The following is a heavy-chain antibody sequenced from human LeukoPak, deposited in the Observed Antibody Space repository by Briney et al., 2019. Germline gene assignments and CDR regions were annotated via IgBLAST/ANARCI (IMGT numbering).Heavy chain of an antibody. Sequence: PGGSLRLSCAASGFTFSSYWMHWVRQAPGKGLVWVSRSDGSRTTYADSVKGRFTISRDNAKNTLYLLMNSLRAEDTAVYYCASLFLCYGCSSSSDSFDIWGQGTMVTVSS. D-gene: IGHD6-6*01. V-gene: IGHV3-74*03. CDR1: GFTFSSYW. J-gene: IGHJ3*02. CDR3: ASLFLCYGCSSSSDSFDI. CDR2: SDGSRT.